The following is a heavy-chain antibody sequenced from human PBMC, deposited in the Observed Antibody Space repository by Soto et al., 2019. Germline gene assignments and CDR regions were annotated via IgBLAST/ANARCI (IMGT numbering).Heavy chain of an antibody. V-gene: IGHV3-7*01. D-gene: IGHD1-20*01. CDR2: INEDGSVK. Sequence: ESGGALVKPGGSLRLSCAASGFTFSNYWMTWVRQAPGRGLEWVANINEDGSVKGYVDSMKGRFTISRDNARNSLNLQLNSLTVDDTAVYYCARDITKGACYLDYWGQGTLVTVSS. CDR1: GFTFSNYW. CDR3: ARDITKGACYLDY. J-gene: IGHJ4*02.